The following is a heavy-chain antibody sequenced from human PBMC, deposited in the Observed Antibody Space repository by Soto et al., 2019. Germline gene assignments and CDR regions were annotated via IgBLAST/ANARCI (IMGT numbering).Heavy chain of an antibody. J-gene: IGHJ4*02. V-gene: IGHV4-59*01. Sequence: SETLSLTCTVSGGSISSYYWSWIRQPPGKGLEWIGYIYYSGSTNYNPSLKSRVTISVDTSKNQFSLKLSSVTAADTAVYYCARYSFYDSGGFHGFDYWGQGSLVTVSS. CDR1: GGSISSYY. CDR2: IYYSGST. CDR3: ARYSFYDSGGFHGFDY. D-gene: IGHD3-22*01.